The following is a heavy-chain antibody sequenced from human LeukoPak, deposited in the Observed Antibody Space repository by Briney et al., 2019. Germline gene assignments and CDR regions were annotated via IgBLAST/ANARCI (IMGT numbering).Heavy chain of an antibody. CDR2: ICYSGST. J-gene: IGHJ4*02. Sequence: SETLSLTCTVSGGSISSSSYYWGWIRQPPGKGLEWIGSICYSGSTYYNPSLKSRVTISVDTSKNQFSLKLSSVTAADTAVYYCAKIIVGATEGFDYWGQGTLVTVSS. CDR1: GGSISSSSYY. D-gene: IGHD1-26*01. CDR3: AKIIVGATEGFDY. V-gene: IGHV4-39*07.